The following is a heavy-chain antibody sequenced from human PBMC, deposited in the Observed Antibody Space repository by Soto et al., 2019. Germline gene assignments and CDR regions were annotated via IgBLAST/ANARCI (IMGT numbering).Heavy chain of an antibody. Sequence: QVPLVESGGGVVQPGISLRLSCAASGFTFSSYGMHWVRQAPGQGLAWVAVIWYDGSNNYYADSVKGRFTISRDKAKHTPYLQTNSLRAEDTAVKYCARDQQWLGRFYLDIWGQGPQGTVAS. J-gene: IGHJ4*02. V-gene: IGHV3-33*01. CDR3: ARDQQWLGRFYLDI. CDR1: GFTFSSYG. D-gene: IGHD6-19*01. CDR2: IWYDGSNN.